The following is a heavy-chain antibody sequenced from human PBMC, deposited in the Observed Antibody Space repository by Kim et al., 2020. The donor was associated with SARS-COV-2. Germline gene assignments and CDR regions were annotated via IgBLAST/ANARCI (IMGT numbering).Heavy chain of an antibody. CDR3: ARTEDGWADY. CDR1: GGSISSSSYY. CDR2: IYYSGST. Sequence: SETLSLTCTVSGGSISSSSYYWGWIRQPPGKGLEWIGSIYYSGSTYYNPSLKSRVTISVDTSKNQFSLKLSSVTAADTAVYYCARTEDGWADYWGQGTLVTVSS. V-gene: IGHV4-39*07. J-gene: IGHJ4*02. D-gene: IGHD1-26*01.